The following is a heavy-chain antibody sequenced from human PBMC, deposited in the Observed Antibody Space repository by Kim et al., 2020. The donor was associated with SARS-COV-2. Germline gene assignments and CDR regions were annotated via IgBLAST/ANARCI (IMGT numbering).Heavy chain of an antibody. J-gene: IGHJ6*02. V-gene: IGHV1-18*01. CDR3: ARDQVTTYYDILTGYYATYYYYGMDV. Sequence: ASVKVSCKASGYTFTSYGISWVRQAPGQGLEWMGWISAYNGNTNYAQKLQGRVTMTTDTSTSTAYMELRSLRSDDTAVYYCARDQVTTYYDILTGYYATYYYYGMDVWGQGTTVTVSS. D-gene: IGHD3-9*01. CDR1: GYTFTSYG. CDR2: ISAYNGNT.